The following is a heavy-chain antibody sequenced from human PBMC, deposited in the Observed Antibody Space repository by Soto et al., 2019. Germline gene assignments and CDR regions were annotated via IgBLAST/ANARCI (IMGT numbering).Heavy chain of an antibody. D-gene: IGHD2-15*01. CDR2: ISGSGGST. V-gene: IGHV3-23*01. J-gene: IGHJ4*02. CDR3: AKGLLSRYCSGGSCYASAAIDY. CDR1: GFTFSSYA. Sequence: GESLRLSCAASGFTFSSYAMSWVRQAPGKGLEWVSAISGSGGSTYYADSVKGRFTISRDNSKNTLYLQMNSLRAEDTAVYYCAKGLLSRYCSGGSCYASAAIDYWGQGTLVTVSS.